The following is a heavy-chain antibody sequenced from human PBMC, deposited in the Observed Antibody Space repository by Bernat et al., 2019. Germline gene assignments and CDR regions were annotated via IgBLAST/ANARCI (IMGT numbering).Heavy chain of an antibody. J-gene: IGHJ6*03. CDR3: AQFRGQLIRSYYMNV. D-gene: IGHD2-21*01. Sequence: EVRLVESGGDLVQPGGSLRLSCAASGFTFGTFAMSWVRQAPGKGLEWVSAMTGGGTTYYADSVKGRVIISRDNSKNMLFMQMNSLTAEDTAVYYCAQFRGQLIRSYYMNVWGEEATVPVS. V-gene: IGHV3-23*04. CDR2: MTGGGTT. CDR1: GFTFGTFA.